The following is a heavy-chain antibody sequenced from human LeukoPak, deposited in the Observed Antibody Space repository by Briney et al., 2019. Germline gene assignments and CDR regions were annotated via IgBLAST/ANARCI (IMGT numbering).Heavy chain of an antibody. Sequence: SETLSLTCAVSGGSLSGDSWCGSRQPPREGRRWMGEINPGGGTSYNPSLKSRVTISVGTSKCQFSLTLSSVPAAGTAVYYWARGKTSTSIAPLRSRLEYYFAYWGQGSLVTVSS. CDR1: GGSLSGDS. D-gene: IGHD6-6*01. J-gene: IGHJ4*02. CDR2: INPGGGT. CDR3: ARGKTSTSIAPLRSRLEYYFAY. V-gene: IGHV4-34*01.